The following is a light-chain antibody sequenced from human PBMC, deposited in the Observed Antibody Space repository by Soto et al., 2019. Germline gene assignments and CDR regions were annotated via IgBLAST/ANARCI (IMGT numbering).Light chain of an antibody. J-gene: IGKJ1*01. CDR2: KAS. Sequence: DIQMTQSPSTLSASVGNRVTITCRASQSISSWLAWYQQKPGKAPKLLIDKASSLESGVPSRFSGSGSGTELTLTISSLQPDDVATYACQQYNSYSCTFGQGTKVEIK. V-gene: IGKV1-5*03. CDR1: QSISSW. CDR3: QQYNSYSCT.